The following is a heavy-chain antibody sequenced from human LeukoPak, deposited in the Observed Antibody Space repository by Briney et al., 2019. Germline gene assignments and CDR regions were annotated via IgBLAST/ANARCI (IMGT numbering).Heavy chain of an antibody. CDR1: GGSFSTYY. V-gene: IGHV4-59*08. CDR3: ARRSTASTDFDY. CDR2: IYYSGST. Sequence: SETLSLTCTVSGGSFSTYYWSWMRQPPGKGLEWIGYIYYSGSTNYNPSLKSRVTISVDTSKNQFSLKLSSVTAADTAVYYCARRSTASTDFDYWGQGTLVTVSS. J-gene: IGHJ4*02. D-gene: IGHD6-6*01.